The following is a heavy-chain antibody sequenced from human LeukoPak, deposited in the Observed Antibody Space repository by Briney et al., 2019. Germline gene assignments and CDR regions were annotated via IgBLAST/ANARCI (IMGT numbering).Heavy chain of an antibody. D-gene: IGHD5-24*01. V-gene: IGHV5-51*01. Sequence: GESLKISCEGSGYSFSNHWIGWVRQMPGKGLEWMGIVYPGNSDLRYSPSFQGQVIISADKSINTAYLQWSSLKASDTAMYYCARSTQADGYNIGYWGQGTLVTVSS. CDR2: VYPGNSDL. J-gene: IGHJ4*02. CDR3: ARSTQADGYNIGY. CDR1: GYSFSNHW.